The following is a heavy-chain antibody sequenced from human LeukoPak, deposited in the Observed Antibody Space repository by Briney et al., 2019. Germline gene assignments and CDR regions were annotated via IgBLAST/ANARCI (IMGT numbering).Heavy chain of an antibody. CDR3: ARDRYSSGLLREYYFDY. D-gene: IGHD2-15*01. V-gene: IGHV4-39*07. CDR1: GGSISSSSYY. CDR2: IYYSGST. Sequence: SETLSLTCTVSGGSISSSSYYWGWIRQPPGKGLEWIGSIYYSGSTYYNLSLKSRVTISVDTSKNQFSLKLSSVTAADTAVYYCARDRYSSGLLREYYFDYWGQGTLVTVSS. J-gene: IGHJ4*02.